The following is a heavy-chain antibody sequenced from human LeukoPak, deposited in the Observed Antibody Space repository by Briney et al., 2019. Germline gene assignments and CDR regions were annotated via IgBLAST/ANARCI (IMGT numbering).Heavy chain of an antibody. Sequence: GGSLRLSCAASGFTFSSYGMHWVRQAPGKGLEWVAFIRYDGSNKYYADSVKGRFTISRDNAKNSLYLQMNSLRAEDTAVYYCARDPRGSWFGDPTPTFFDYWGQGTLVTVSS. CDR3: ARDPRGSWFGDPTPTFFDY. CDR1: GFTFSSYG. J-gene: IGHJ4*02. D-gene: IGHD3-10*01. CDR2: IRYDGSNK. V-gene: IGHV3-30*02.